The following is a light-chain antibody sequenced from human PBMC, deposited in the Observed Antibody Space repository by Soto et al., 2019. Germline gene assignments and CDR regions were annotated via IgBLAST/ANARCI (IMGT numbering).Light chain of an antibody. Sequence: DIQMTQSPSSLSASVGDRVNITCRASQGINKFLAWFQQKPGKAPKLLIYGASTLQSEVPSRFSGSGSGTDFTLIINNLQPDDVATYFCQNYHAAAWAFGQGTKVEIK. CDR2: GAS. CDR3: QNYHAAAWA. CDR1: QGINKF. J-gene: IGKJ1*01. V-gene: IGKV1-27*01.